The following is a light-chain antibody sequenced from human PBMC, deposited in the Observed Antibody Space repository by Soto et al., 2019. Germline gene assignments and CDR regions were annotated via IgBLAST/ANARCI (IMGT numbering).Light chain of an antibody. V-gene: IGKV3-20*01. CDR1: PSGLAHY. Sequence: ENVLTQSPRILSLSPGVGANLACSASPSGLAHYLAWYQQKPGQAPRLLIYGASSRATGIPDRFSGSGSGTAFTLTISGLEPEDFAVYYCQQYGNSRGTFGQGTKVDIK. J-gene: IGKJ1*01. CDR2: GAS. CDR3: QQYGNSRGT.